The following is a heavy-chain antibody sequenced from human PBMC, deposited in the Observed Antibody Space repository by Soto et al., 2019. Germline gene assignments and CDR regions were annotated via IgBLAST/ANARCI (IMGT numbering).Heavy chain of an antibody. CDR1: GGTFSSYA. D-gene: IGHD3-10*01. Sequence: SVKVSCKASGGTFSSYAISWVRQAPGQGLEWMGGIIPIFGTANYAQKFQGRVTITADESTSTAYMELSSLRSEDTAVYYCARESGSADYYYYGMDVWGQGTTVTVSS. CDR2: IIPIFGTA. V-gene: IGHV1-69*13. CDR3: ARESGSADYYYYGMDV. J-gene: IGHJ6*02.